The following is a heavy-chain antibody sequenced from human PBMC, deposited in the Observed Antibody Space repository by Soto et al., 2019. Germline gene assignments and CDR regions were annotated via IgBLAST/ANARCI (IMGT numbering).Heavy chain of an antibody. CDR1: GDTFTDYY. J-gene: IGHJ4*02. Sequence: QVQLMQSGAEVKKPGASVKVSCKASGDTFTDYYIHRVRQAPGQGLEWMGTVNPSGGHTTYAQHFLGRVTMTRDTSTSTPYMELTSLTSDDTAVYYCARGGHVVVVTAALDYWGQGTLVTVSS. V-gene: IGHV1-46*01. D-gene: IGHD2-21*02. CDR3: ARGGHVVVVTAALDY. CDR2: VNPSGGHT.